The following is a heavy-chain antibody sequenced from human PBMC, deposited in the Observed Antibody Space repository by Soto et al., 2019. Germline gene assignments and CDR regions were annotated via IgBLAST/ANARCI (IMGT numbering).Heavy chain of an antibody. V-gene: IGHV1-69*13. CDR3: ARNVVPAGYYNWFDP. J-gene: IGHJ5*02. D-gene: IGHD2-2*01. CDR2: IIPIFGTA. Sequence: SVKVSCKASGGTFSSYAISWVRQAPGQGLEWMGGIIPIFGTANYAQKFQGRVTITADESTSTAYMELSSLRSEDTAVYYCARNVVPAGYYNWFDPWGQGTLVTVSS. CDR1: GGTFSSYA.